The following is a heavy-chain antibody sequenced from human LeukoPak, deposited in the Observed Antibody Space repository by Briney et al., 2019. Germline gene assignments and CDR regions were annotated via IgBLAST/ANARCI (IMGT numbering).Heavy chain of an antibody. CDR1: GNTLTELS. CDR3: ATSRELRGTPGN. Sequence: ASVKVSCKVSGNTLTELSMHWVRQVPGKGLEWMGGFDPEHGEAIYAQKFQGRVTMTEDTSTDTAYMELSTLKSEDTAVYYCATSRELRGTPGNWGQGTLVTVSS. D-gene: IGHD1-26*01. J-gene: IGHJ4*02. CDR2: FDPEHGEA. V-gene: IGHV1-24*01.